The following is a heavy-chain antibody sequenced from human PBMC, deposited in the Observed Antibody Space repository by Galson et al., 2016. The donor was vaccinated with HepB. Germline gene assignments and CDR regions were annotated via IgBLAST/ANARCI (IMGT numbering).Heavy chain of an antibody. CDR1: GDSVSSNSAA. CDR3: ARSAATQHPFDY. D-gene: IGHD6-13*01. J-gene: IGHJ4*02. CDR2: TYYRSKRYS. Sequence: CAISGDSVSSNSAAWSWIRQSPSRGLEWLGRTYYRSKRYSDYAVSVKSRITISLDTSKNQFSLQLNSLTPEDTAIYYCARSAATQHPFDYWGQGTLVTVAS. V-gene: IGHV6-1*01.